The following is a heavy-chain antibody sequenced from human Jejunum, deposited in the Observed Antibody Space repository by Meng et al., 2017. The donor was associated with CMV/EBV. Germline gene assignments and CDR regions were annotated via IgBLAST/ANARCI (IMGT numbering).Heavy chain of an antibody. CDR1: GAAISGSSDY. V-gene: IGHV4-39*07. CDR2: VYYRGST. Sequence: QPRLEEAGPGLAEPSVTLSLTCPMSGAAISGSSDYWGWIRQPSGKGLEWIGSVYYRGSTYYNPSLESRVTISVDTSKNQFSLKLTSVTAADTATYYCARDPTPDGSDYWGRGALVTVSS. D-gene: IGHD3-10*01. J-gene: IGHJ4*02. CDR3: ARDPTPDGSDY.